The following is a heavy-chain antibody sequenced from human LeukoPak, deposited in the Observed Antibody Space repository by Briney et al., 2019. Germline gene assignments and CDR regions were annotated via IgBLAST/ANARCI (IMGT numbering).Heavy chain of an antibody. CDR1: GYTFTGYY. V-gene: IGHV1-2*02. D-gene: IGHD6-13*01. CDR2: INPNSGGT. Sequence: ASVKVSCKASGYTFTGYYMHWVRQAPGQGLEWMGWINPNSGGTNYAQKFQGRVTMTGDTSISTAYVELSRLTSDDTAVYYCARDPQLLVRGPFDYWGQGTLVTVCS. CDR3: ARDPQLLVRGPFDY. J-gene: IGHJ4*02.